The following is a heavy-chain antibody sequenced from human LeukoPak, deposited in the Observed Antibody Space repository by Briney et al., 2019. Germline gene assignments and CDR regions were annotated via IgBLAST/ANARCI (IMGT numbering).Heavy chain of an antibody. J-gene: IGHJ4*02. V-gene: IGHV1-2*06. Sequence: ASVKVSCKASGYTFSDYSIHWVRQAPGQGLEWMGRINSNSGGTSYAQNFQDRVTMTRDTSITTAYMEVSGLTSDDTAVYYCARGGSGSGYLYYFDSWGQGTLVSVSS. CDR3: ARGGSGSGYLYYFDS. CDR2: INSNSGGT. CDR1: GYTFSDYS. D-gene: IGHD3-10*01.